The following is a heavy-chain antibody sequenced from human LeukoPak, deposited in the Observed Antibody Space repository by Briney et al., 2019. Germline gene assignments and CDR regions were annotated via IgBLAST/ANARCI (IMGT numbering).Heavy chain of an antibody. J-gene: IGHJ5*02. D-gene: IGHD6-19*01. Sequence: GGSLRLSCAASGFTFSSFAMSWVRQAPGKGLEWVSAISGSGGTTYYADSVKGRFTISRDNAKNTLYLQMNSLRAEDTAVYYCAREVSSGGWYNWFDPWGQGTLVTVSS. V-gene: IGHV3-23*01. CDR1: GFTFSSFA. CDR3: AREVSSGGWYNWFDP. CDR2: ISGSGGTT.